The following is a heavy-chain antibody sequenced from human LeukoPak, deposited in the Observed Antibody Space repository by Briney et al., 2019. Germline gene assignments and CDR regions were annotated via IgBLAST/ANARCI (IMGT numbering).Heavy chain of an antibody. D-gene: IGHD3-22*01. CDR2: IKQDGSEK. J-gene: IGHJ3*02. V-gene: IGHV3-7*04. CDR3: ARRYDSSGYEAFDI. CDR1: GFTFSSYW. Sequence: GGSLRLSCAASGFTFSSYWMSWVRQTPGEGLEWVANIKQDGSEKYYVDSVKGRFTISRDNAKNSLYLQMNSLRAEDTAVYYCARRYDSSGYEAFDIWGQGTMVTVSS.